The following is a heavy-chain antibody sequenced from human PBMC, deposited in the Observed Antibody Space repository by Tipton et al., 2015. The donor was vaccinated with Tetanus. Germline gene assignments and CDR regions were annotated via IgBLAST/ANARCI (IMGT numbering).Heavy chain of an antibody. Sequence: LRLSCTVSGGSISDSDYHWGWVRQPPGKGLDWIGSIYYSGNTYYKPSLKSRVTISVDTSKNQFSLKLTSVTAADTAVYYCARCFGYSGRWYFDYWGQGALVAVSS. CDR1: GGSISDSDYH. J-gene: IGHJ4*02. D-gene: IGHD6-13*01. V-gene: IGHV4-39*01. CDR2: IYYSGNT. CDR3: ARCFGYSGRWYFDY.